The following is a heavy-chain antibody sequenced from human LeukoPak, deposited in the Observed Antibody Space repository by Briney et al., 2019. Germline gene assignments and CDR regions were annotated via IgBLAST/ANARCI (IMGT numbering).Heavy chain of an antibody. CDR1: GGSVNNYY. V-gene: IGHV4-59*02. CDR3: ARGYCSSTNNCYKETATILPDY. D-gene: IGHD2-2*01. Sequence: ASETLSLTCIVSGGSVNNYYWTWIRQPPGKGLEWIGYIHDSGNTNYKSSLKSRVTISVDTSKNQVSLKLNFVTAADTAVYYCARGYCSSTNNCYKETATILPDYWGQGILVTVSS. J-gene: IGHJ4*02. CDR2: IHDSGNT.